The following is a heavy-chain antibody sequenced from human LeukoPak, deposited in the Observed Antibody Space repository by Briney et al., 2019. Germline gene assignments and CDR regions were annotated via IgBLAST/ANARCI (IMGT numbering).Heavy chain of an antibody. J-gene: IGHJ4*02. D-gene: IGHD6-19*01. CDR1: GFTFSSYG. CDR2: ISYDGSNK. V-gene: IGHV3-30*18. Sequence: GGSLRLSCAASGFTFSSYGMHWVRQAPGKGLEWVAVISYDGSNKYYADSVKGRFTISRDNSKNTLYLQMNSLRAEDTAVYYCAKDLAVAPRKVTPLDYWGQGTLVTVSS. CDR3: AKDLAVAPRKVTPLDY.